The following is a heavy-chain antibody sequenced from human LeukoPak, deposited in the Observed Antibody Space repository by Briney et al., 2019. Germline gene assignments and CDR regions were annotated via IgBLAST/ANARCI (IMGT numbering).Heavy chain of an antibody. J-gene: IGHJ6*03. CDR3: ARHDSSSWYGTYLYYYMDV. Sequence: SLRLSCAASGFTFDDYAMHWVRQAPGKGLEWVSGISWNSGSIGYADSVKGRFTISRDNAKNSLYLQMNSLRTEDTAVYYCARHDSSSWYGTYLYYYMDVWGTGTTVTVSS. V-gene: IGHV3-9*01. CDR1: GFTFDDYA. D-gene: IGHD6-13*01. CDR2: ISWNSGSI.